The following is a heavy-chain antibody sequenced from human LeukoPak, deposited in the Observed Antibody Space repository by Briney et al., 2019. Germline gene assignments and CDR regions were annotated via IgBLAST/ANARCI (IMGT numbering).Heavy chain of an antibody. CDR2: ISGSGGST. J-gene: IGHJ3*02. CDR1: GFTFSSYA. Sequence: GGSLRLSCAASGFTFSSYAMSWVRQAPGKGLEWVSAISGSGGSTYYADSVKGRFTISRDNSKNTLYLQMNSLRADDMALYYCAKGVGYSYGVAFDIWGQGTKVTVSS. D-gene: IGHD5-18*01. CDR3: AKGVGYSYGVAFDI. V-gene: IGHV3-23*01.